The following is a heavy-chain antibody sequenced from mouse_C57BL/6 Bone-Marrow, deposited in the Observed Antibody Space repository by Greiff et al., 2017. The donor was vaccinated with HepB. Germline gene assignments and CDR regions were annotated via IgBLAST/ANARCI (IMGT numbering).Heavy chain of an antibody. CDR2: IYPGNSDT. J-gene: IGHJ4*01. V-gene: IGHV1-5*01. D-gene: IGHD1-1*01. Sequence: EVQLQQSGTVLARPGASVKMSCKTSGYTFTSYWMHWVKQRPGQGLEWIGAIYPGNSDTSFNQKFKGKAKLTAVTSASTAYMELSSLTNEDSAVYYCTPRITTVVAYYAMDYWGQGTSVTVSS. CDR1: GYTFTSYW. CDR3: TPRITTVVAYYAMDY.